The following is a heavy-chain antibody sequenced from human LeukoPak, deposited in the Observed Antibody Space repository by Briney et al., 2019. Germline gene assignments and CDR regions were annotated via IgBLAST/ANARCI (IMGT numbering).Heavy chain of an antibody. CDR3: ARAFVTYYYDSSGYSPDTNWFDP. V-gene: IGHV1-24*01. J-gene: IGHJ5*02. CDR1: GYTLTELS. CDR2: FDPEDGET. Sequence: ASVKVSCKVSGYTLTELSMHWVRQAPGKGLEWMGGFDPEDGETIYAQKFQGRVTMTEDTSTDTAYMELSSLRSEDTAVYYCARAFVTYYYDSSGYSPDTNWFDPWGQGTLVTVSS. D-gene: IGHD3-22*01.